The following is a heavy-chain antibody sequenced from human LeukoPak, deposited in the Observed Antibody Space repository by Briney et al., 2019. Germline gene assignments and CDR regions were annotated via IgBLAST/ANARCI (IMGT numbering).Heavy chain of an antibody. V-gene: IGHV3-7*01. J-gene: IGHJ4*02. CDR2: IKQDGSEK. D-gene: IGHD3-3*01. CDR3: ARDPGVDDFWSGYYRSPGYYFDY. CDR1: GFTFSSYW. Sequence: PGGSLRLSCAASGFTFSSYWMSWVHQAPGKGLEWVANIKQDGSEKYYVDSVKGRFTISRDNAKNSLYLQMNSLRAEDTAVYYCARDPGVDDFWSGYYRSPGYYFDYWGQGTLVTVSS.